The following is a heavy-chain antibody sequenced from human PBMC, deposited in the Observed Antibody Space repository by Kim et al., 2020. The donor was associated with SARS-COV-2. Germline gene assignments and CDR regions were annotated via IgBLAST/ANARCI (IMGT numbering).Heavy chain of an antibody. Sequence: GGSLRLSCAASGFTFSSYAMSWVRQAPGKGLEWVSAISGSGGSTYYADSVKGRFTISRDNSKNTLYLQMNSLRAEDTAVYYCAKLVKPGIAAAGTPFDWFDPWGQGTLVTVSS. V-gene: IGHV3-23*01. J-gene: IGHJ5*02. CDR1: GFTFSSYA. D-gene: IGHD6-13*01. CDR2: ISGSGGST. CDR3: AKLVKPGIAAAGTPFDWFDP.